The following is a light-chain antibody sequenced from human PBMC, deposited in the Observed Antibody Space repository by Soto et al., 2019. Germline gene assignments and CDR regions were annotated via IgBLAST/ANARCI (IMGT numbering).Light chain of an antibody. CDR2: GPS. Sequence: EIVLTQSPGTLSLSPGERATLSCRASQSVSSSYLAWYQHKPGQAPRLLIYGPSSRATGIPDRFSGSGSGTDFTLTISRLEPADFAVYYCQQYGSSPHTFGQGTKLEIK. CDR1: QSVSSSY. V-gene: IGKV3-20*01. CDR3: QQYGSSPHT. J-gene: IGKJ2*01.